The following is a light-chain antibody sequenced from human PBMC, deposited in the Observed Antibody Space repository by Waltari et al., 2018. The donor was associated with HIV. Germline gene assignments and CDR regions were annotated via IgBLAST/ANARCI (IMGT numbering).Light chain of an antibody. CDR2: GAS. CDR1: QSIDNF. V-gene: IGKV1-39*01. J-gene: IGKJ1*01. Sequence: DIQMTQSPSSLSASVGDSVTITCRASQSIDNFLNWYQQKPGKAPKLLMYGASRLQSEVPTRFSGSGSGTDFTLTVNSLQPEDFATYYCQQSYTTRWTFGLGTKVEMK. CDR3: QQSYTTRWT.